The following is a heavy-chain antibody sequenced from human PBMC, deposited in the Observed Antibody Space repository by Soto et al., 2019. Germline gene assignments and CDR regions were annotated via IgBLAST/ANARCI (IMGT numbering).Heavy chain of an antibody. D-gene: IGHD3-3*01. Sequence: ASVKVSCKASGYTFTSYGISCVRQAPGQGLEWMGWISAYNGNTNYAQKLQGRVTMTTDTSTSTAYMELRSLRSDDTAVYYCARVTHTIFGVVIIRWFDPWGQGTLVTVSS. J-gene: IGHJ5*02. V-gene: IGHV1-18*01. CDR2: ISAYNGNT. CDR3: ARVTHTIFGVVIIRWFDP. CDR1: GYTFTSYG.